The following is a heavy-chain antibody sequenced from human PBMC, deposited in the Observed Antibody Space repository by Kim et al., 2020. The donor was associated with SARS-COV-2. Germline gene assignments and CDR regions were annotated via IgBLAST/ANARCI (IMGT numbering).Heavy chain of an antibody. Sequence: PSRQGQVTISADKSISTAYLQWSSLKASDTAMYYCARGTRGDSESYTFDYWGQGTLVTVSS. V-gene: IGHV5-51*01. D-gene: IGHD1-26*01. CDR3: ARGTRGDSESYTFDY. J-gene: IGHJ4*02.